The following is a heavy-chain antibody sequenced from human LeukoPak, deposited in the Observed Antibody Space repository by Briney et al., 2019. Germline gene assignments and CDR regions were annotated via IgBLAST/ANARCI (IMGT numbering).Heavy chain of an antibody. D-gene: IGHD4-11*01. CDR1: GDSVTTYY. V-gene: IGHV4-59*02. Sequence: SETLSLTCTVSGDSVTTYYWSWIRQPPGKGLEWLGYIYYSGSATYNPSLKSRVTISVDTSKNQFSLKLSSVTAADTAVYYCARDGSNWSNDYYHGVDVWGQGTTVIVSS. CDR3: ARDGSNWSNDYYHGVDV. J-gene: IGHJ6*02. CDR2: IYYSGSA.